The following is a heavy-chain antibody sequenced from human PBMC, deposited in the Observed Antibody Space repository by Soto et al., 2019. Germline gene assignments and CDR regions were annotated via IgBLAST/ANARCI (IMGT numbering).Heavy chain of an antibody. CDR1: GGTFSSYA. V-gene: IGHV1-69*13. J-gene: IGHJ6*02. D-gene: IGHD2-15*01. CDR2: IIPIFGTA. Sequence: SVKVSCKASGGTFSSYAISWVRQAPGQGLEWMGGIIPIFGTANYAQKFQGRVTITADESTSTAYMELSSLRSEDTAVYYCARDAGYCSGGSCYSELYYYGMDVWGQGTAVTVSS. CDR3: ARDAGYCSGGSCYSELYYYGMDV.